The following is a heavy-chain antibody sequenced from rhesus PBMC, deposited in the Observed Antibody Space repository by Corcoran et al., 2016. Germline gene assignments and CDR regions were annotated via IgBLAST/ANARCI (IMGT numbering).Heavy chain of an antibody. V-gene: IGHV4-99*01. CDR3: ARQGTVGTVGVDY. D-gene: IGHD5-24*01. CDR2: IVGSSGST. Sequence: QVQLQESGPGLVKPSETLSLTCAVSGYSISSGYYWGGIRPPPGKGREWIGYIVGSSGSTYYNPSLKRRVTISKDTSKNQFSLKLSSVTAADTAVYYCARQGTVGTVGVDYWGQGVLVTVSS. J-gene: IGHJ4*01. CDR1: GYSISSGYY.